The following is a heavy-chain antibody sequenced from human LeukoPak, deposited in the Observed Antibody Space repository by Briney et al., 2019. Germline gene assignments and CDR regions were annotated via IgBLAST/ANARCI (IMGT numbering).Heavy chain of an antibody. V-gene: IGHV3-23*01. CDR1: GFTFTTFA. CDR3: AKVSRESCSGSFCYPFDY. J-gene: IGHJ4*02. CDR2: ITGNALNT. Sequence: GGSLRLSCAAPGFTFTTFAMNWVRQAPGKRLEWVSSITGNALNTFHADSVKGRFTISRDNSKNTLYLQMNSLRAEDTAVYYCAKVSRESCSGSFCYPFDYWGQGTLVTVSS. D-gene: IGHD2-15*01.